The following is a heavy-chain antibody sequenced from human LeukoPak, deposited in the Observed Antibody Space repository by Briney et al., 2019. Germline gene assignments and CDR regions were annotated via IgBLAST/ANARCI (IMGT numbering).Heavy chain of an antibody. CDR2: IKDDGSQK. CDR1: GFNFSTYW. Sequence: AGGSRRFSCVGFGFNFSTYWMTWVRQAPGKGPEWVANIKDDGSQKYYVESVKDRFTISRDNAKNAVDLQMNSLRVEDTAVYYCARSGDNYYYHYMDVWGKGTTVTVSS. D-gene: IGHD1-26*01. V-gene: IGHV3-7*01. CDR3: ARSGDNYYYHYMDV. J-gene: IGHJ6*03.